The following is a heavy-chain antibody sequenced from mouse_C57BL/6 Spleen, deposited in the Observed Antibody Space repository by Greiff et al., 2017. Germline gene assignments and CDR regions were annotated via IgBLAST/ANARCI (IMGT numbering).Heavy chain of an antibody. CDR2: IYPGDGDT. V-gene: IGHV1-82*01. D-gene: IGHD1-1*01. Sequence: VKLQESGPELVKPGASVKISCKASGYAFSSSWMNWVKQRPGKGLEWIGRIYPGDGDTNYNGKFKGKATLTADKSSSTAYMQLSSLTSEDSAVYFCAPLLRYYFDYWGQGTTLTVSS. CDR1: GYAFSSSW. J-gene: IGHJ2*01. CDR3: APLLRYYFDY.